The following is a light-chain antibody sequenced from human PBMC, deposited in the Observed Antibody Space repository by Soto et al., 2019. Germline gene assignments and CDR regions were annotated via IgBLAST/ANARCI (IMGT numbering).Light chain of an antibody. CDR2: RNN. J-gene: IGLJ2*01. CDR3: AAWDDSLSAL. V-gene: IGLV1-47*01. CDR1: SSNIGSNY. Sequence: QSVLTQPPSASGTPGQRVTISCSGSSSNIGSNYVYWYQQLPGTAPKLLIYRNNQRPSGVPDRFSGSKSGTSASLAISGLRSEAAADYYCAAWDDSLSALFGGWPKLTVL.